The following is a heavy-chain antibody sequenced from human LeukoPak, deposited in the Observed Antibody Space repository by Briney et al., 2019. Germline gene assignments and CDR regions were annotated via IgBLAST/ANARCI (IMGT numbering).Heavy chain of an antibody. J-gene: IGHJ2*01. CDR3: ARQYRVHSSSRHWYFDL. D-gene: IGHD6-6*01. Sequence: TSETLSLTCTVSGGSISSYYWSWIRQPPGKGLEWIGYIYYSGSTNYNPSLKSRVTISVDTSKNQFSLKLSSVTAADTPVYYCARQYRVHSSSRHWYFDLWGRGTLVTVSS. V-gene: IGHV4-59*08. CDR1: GGSISSYY. CDR2: IYYSGST.